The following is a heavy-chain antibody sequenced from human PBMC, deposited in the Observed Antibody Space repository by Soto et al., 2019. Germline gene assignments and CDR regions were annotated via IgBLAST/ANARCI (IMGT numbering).Heavy chain of an antibody. CDR3: ATGSGYPPYYYYGMDV. CDR1: GGTFSSYA. CDR2: IIPIFGTA. Sequence: SVKVSCKASGGTFSSYAISWVRQAPGQGLEWMGGIIPIFGTANYAQKFQGRVTITADESTSTAYMGLSSLRSEDTAVYYCATGSGYPPYYYYGMDVWGQGTTVTVSS. V-gene: IGHV1-69*13. D-gene: IGHD3-22*01. J-gene: IGHJ6*02.